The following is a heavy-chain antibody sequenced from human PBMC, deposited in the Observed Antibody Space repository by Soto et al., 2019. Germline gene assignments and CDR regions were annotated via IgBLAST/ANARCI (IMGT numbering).Heavy chain of an antibody. Sequence: QVQLVQSGAEVKKPGASVKVSCKASGYTFTSYGISWVRQAPGQGLEWMGWISAYNGNTNYAQKLQGRVTMTTDTSTCTAYMXLRSLRSDDTAVYYCARWGDQSYYDSSGYPYYFDYWGQGTLVTVSS. V-gene: IGHV1-18*01. CDR1: GYTFTSYG. CDR3: ARWGDQSYYDSSGYPYYFDY. CDR2: ISAYNGNT. D-gene: IGHD3-22*01. J-gene: IGHJ4*02.